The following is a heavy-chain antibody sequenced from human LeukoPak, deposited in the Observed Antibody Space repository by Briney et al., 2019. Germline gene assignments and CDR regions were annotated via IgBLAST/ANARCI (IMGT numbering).Heavy chain of an antibody. CDR3: ARVRIEIWGTIDY. CDR2: IKGDGTAT. D-gene: IGHD3-16*01. CDR1: GFTFTGYW. Sequence: GGSLRLSCAASGFTFTGYWIYWVRQVPGKGLEWVSWIKGDGTATGFADSVKGRFTGSRDNAKNTMYLQMNSLRAEDTAVYYCARVRIEIWGTIDYWGQGTLVTVSS. V-gene: IGHV3-74*01. J-gene: IGHJ4*02.